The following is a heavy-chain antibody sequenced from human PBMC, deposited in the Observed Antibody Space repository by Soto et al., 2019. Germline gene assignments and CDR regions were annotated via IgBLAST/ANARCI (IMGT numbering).Heavy chain of an antibody. D-gene: IGHD3-16*01. J-gene: IGHJ3*01. V-gene: IGHV3-23*01. Sequence: GGSLRLSCAGSGFTFSRNAMSWVRQAPGKGLEWVSGTTGNSALTYYADSVKGRFTISRDNSKKTLYLQMNTLSADDTAVYYCAKNRDYDYDAFDVWGQGTVVTV. CDR3: AKNRDYDYDAFDV. CDR1: GFTFSRNA. CDR2: TTGNSALT.